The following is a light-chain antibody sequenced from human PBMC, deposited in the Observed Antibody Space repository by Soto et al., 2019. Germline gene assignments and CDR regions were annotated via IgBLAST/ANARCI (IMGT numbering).Light chain of an antibody. CDR3: QQYNTWPLT. CDR2: GAS. CDR1: QSVSSK. Sequence: EIVMTQSPATLSVSPGERATLSCRASQSVSSKLAWYQQKPGKAPRLLIYGASTKATGIPARFSGSGSGTDFTLTISSLQSEDFAVYYCQQYNTWPLTFGGGTKVEIK. J-gene: IGKJ4*01. V-gene: IGKV3-15*01.